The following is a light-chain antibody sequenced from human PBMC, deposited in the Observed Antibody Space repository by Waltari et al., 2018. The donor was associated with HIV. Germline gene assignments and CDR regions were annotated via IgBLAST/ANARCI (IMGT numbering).Light chain of an antibody. CDR1: ITDVGGSYY. CDR2: DIS. J-gene: IGLJ1*01. Sequence: QSALTQPASVSGSPGHSIPISCTGTITDVGGSYYVSWYQQHPGKAPKLMIYDISKRPSGVSNLFSGSKSGNTASLTISGLQAEDEADYCCCSYAGSSTYVFGTGTKVTVL. V-gene: IGLV2-23*02. CDR3: CSYAGSSTYV.